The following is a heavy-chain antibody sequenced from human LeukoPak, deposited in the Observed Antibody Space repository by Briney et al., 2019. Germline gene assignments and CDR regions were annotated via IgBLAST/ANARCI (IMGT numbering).Heavy chain of an antibody. Sequence: PSETLSLTCAVYGGSFSGYYWSWIRQPPGKGLEWIGEINHSGSTNYNPSLKSRVTISVDTSKNQFSLKLSSVTAADTAVYYCARGLVYYYDSSGYFDAFDIWGQGTMVTVSS. J-gene: IGHJ3*02. CDR3: ARGLVYYYDSSGYFDAFDI. CDR2: INHSGST. V-gene: IGHV4-34*01. D-gene: IGHD3-22*01. CDR1: GGSFSGYY.